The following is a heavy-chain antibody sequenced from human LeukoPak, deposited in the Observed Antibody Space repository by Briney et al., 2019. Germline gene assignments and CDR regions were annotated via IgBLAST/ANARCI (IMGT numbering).Heavy chain of an antibody. V-gene: IGHV3-21*01. J-gene: IGHJ4*02. CDR3: ARRAPSHDFDD. CDR2: ISTTSGNI. Sequence: GGSLRLSCAASGFTFSSYDMNWVRQAPGKGLEWVAAISTTSGNIYYADSVKGRFTISRDNAKNSLYLQMNSLRVEDTALYYCARRAPSHDFDDWGQGTLVTVSS. CDR1: GFTFSSYD.